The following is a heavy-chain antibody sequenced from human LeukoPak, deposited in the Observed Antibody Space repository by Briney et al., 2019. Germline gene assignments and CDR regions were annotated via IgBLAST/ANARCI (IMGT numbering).Heavy chain of an antibody. CDR1: GFTFSSYA. CDR3: ARDHLAADY. V-gene: IGHV3-33*01. J-gene: IGHJ4*02. Sequence: PGGSLRLSCAASGFTFSSYAMHWVRQAPGRGLEWVAVIRYDGSHKYYGDSVKGRFTISRDNSKNTLYLQMNSLRAEDTAVYYCARDHLAADYWGQGTLVTVSS. CDR2: IRYDGSHK. D-gene: IGHD6-19*01.